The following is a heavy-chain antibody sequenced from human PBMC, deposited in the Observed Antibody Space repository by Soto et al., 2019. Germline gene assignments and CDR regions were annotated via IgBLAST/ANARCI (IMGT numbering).Heavy chain of an antibody. D-gene: IGHD6-25*01. CDR2: ISWNSNTI. V-gene: IGHV3-9*01. J-gene: IGHJ4*02. CDR1: GFTFDEYA. Sequence: GGSLRLSCAASGFTFDEYAMHWVRQGPGKGLEWVSRISWNSNTIDYADSVKGRFTISRDNAENSLYLQMNSLRAEDTAVYYCAKDTNSGGPAPIVYWGQGNMVTVPS. CDR3: AKDTNSGGPAPIVY.